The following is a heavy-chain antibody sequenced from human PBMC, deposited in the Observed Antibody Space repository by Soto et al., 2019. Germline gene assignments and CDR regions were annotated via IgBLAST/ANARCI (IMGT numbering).Heavy chain of an antibody. CDR3: ASGNWTNGVCRNQLPSH. CDR2: IIPIFGTA. J-gene: IGHJ4*02. D-gene: IGHD2-8*01. Sequence: SVKVSCNSSGGTFSSYAISWVRQAPGQGLEWMGGIIPIFGTANYAQKFQGRVAITADESTSTAYMELSSLRSEDTAVYYCASGNWTNGVCRNQLPSHSGQGTQVTVS. V-gene: IGHV1-69*13. CDR1: GGTFSSYA.